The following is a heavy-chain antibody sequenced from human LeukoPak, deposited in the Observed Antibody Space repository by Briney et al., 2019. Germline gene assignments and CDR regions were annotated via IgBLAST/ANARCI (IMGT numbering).Heavy chain of an antibody. V-gene: IGHV4-38-2*02. CDR3: ARNSWRNFDY. D-gene: IGHD4-11*01. CDR1: GYSISSGYY. Sequence: SETLSLTCTVSGYSISSGYYWGWIRQPPGKGLEWIGSIYHSGSTYYNPSLKSRVTISVDTSKNQFSLKLSSVTAADTAVYYCARNSWRNFDYWGQGTLVTVSS. J-gene: IGHJ4*02. CDR2: IYHSGST.